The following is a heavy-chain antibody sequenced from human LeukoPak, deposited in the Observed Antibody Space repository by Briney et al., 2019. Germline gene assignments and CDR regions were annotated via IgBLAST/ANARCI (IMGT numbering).Heavy chain of an antibody. Sequence: SETLSLTCSVYGGSFSSYYWGWIRQPPGKGLEWIGEINDRGGTNYNPSLKSRFTISVDTPKNQFSLKLSSVTAADTAIYYCARGPRGAKSSGWYLLGFDYWGQGTLVTVSS. CDR3: ARGPRGAKSSGWYLLGFDY. J-gene: IGHJ4*02. CDR2: INDRGGT. CDR1: GGSFSSYY. D-gene: IGHD6-19*01. V-gene: IGHV4-34*01.